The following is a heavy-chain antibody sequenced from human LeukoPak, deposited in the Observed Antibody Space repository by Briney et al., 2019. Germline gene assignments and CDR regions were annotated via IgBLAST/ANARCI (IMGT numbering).Heavy chain of an antibody. CDR3: ARDWGTWHAFDL. Sequence: SETLSLTCTVSVISISSYYWSWLRQPPGEAREWLRYIYYSGSTNYNPSLKTRVTLSVGRSKNQFSLSLNSVTAADTAMYYCARDWGTWHAFDLWGQGTMVPVSS. CDR1: VISISSYY. D-gene: IGHD3-16*01. J-gene: IGHJ3*01. V-gene: IGHV4-59*12. CDR2: IYYSGST.